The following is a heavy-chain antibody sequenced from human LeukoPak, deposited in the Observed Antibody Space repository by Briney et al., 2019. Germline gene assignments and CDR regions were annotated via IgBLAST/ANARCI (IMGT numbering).Heavy chain of an antibody. Sequence: PGRSLRLSCEVAGFTFSAYCIHCVRQSPRKVREWVAFVRYDGRDKFYEDSMKGRFIVSKDNSRPTLQLQMNSLRSEDTAVYFCARGGARDIWYFAYWGQGIRVTVSS. V-gene: IGHV3-30*02. D-gene: IGHD2-21*01. CDR1: GFTFSAYC. CDR3: ARGGARDIWYFAY. CDR2: VRYDGRDK. J-gene: IGHJ4*02.